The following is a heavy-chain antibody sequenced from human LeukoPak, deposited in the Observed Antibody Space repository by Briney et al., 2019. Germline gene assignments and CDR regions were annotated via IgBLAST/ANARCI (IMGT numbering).Heavy chain of an antibody. CDR1: GDSLSTYY. Sequence: SETLSLTCTVSGDSLSTYYWAWIRQSAGKGLEWIGRISASGNTQYNPPLKSRVTMSVDTSNNQFSLKLTSVTAADTAVYYCARVGGYTYYYDSSGYFDYWGQGTLVTVSS. CDR2: ISASGNT. V-gene: IGHV4-4*07. CDR3: ARVGGYTYYYDSSGYFDY. J-gene: IGHJ4*02. D-gene: IGHD3-22*01.